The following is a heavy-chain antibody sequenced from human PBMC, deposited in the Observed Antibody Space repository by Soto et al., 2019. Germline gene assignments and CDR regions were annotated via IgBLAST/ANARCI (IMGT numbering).Heavy chain of an antibody. V-gene: IGHV1-69*02. CDR2: IIPILGIA. CDR3: ARVNSGVAP. CDR1: GGTFSSYT. J-gene: IGHJ5*02. D-gene: IGHD3-10*01. Sequence: QVQLVQSGAEVKKPGSSVKVSCKASGGTFSSYTISWVRQAPGQGLEWMGRIIPILGIANYAQKFQGRVTITGNKPTSTANMELSSLRPGDTAVYYCARVNSGVAPGGRGTLVTVSS.